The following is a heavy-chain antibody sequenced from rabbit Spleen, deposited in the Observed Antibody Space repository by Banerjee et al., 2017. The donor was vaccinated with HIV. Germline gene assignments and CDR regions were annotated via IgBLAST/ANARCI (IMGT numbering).Heavy chain of an antibody. Sequence: QLKESGGGPVQPGGSLKLSCKVSGFDFSSYYMTWVRQAPGKGLEWTGYIDPVFGNTYYASWVNGRFTISSDNAQNTVDLQMNSLTAADTATYFCARHAGYAGYGYSTLDLWGPGTLVTVS. V-gene: IGHV1S7*01. J-gene: IGHJ4*01. D-gene: IGHD8-1*01. CDR1: GFDFSSYY. CDR2: IDPVFGNT. CDR3: ARHAGYAGYGYSTLDL.